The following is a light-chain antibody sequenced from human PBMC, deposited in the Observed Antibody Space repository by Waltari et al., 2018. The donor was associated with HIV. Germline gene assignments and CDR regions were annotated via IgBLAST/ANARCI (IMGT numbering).Light chain of an antibody. Sequence: DIQMTQSPSTLSASVGDRVTITCRASQSINSWLAWNQQKPGKAPKLLIYTASSVERWIPSRFSVSGSGTEFTLTISSLQPDDFATYYCQQYNSYPVTFGQGTKLEIK. CDR1: QSINSW. CDR3: QQYNSYPVT. CDR2: TAS. J-gene: IGKJ2*01. V-gene: IGKV1-5*03.